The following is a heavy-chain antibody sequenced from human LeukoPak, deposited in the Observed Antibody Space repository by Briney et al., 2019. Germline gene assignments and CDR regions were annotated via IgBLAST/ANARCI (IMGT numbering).Heavy chain of an antibody. CDR2: INPNSGGT. V-gene: IGHV1-2*02. CDR1: GYTLTGYY. D-gene: IGHD6-19*01. J-gene: IGHJ3*02. CDR3: ARDIAVAGTRAFDI. Sequence: ASVKVSCKASGYTLTGYYMHWVRQAPGQGLEWMGWINPNSGGTNYAQKFQGRVTMTRDTSISTAYMELSRLRSDDTAVYYCARDIAVAGTRAFDIWGQGTMVTVSS.